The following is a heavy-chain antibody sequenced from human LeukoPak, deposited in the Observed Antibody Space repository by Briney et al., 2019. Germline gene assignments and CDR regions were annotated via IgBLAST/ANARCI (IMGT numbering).Heavy chain of an antibody. V-gene: IGHV3-30*02. Sequence: PGGSLRLSCAASGFTFSSYAMHWVRQAPGKGLEWVAFIRYDGSNKYYADSVKGRFTISRDNSKNTLYLQMNSLRAEDTAVYYCAKDRSLYDSSGRGYFDYWGQGTLVTVSS. CDR2: IRYDGSNK. J-gene: IGHJ4*02. D-gene: IGHD3-22*01. CDR3: AKDRSLYDSSGRGYFDY. CDR1: GFTFSSYA.